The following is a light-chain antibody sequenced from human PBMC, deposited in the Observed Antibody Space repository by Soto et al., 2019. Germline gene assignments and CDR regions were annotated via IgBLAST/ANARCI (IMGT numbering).Light chain of an antibody. CDR1: QSISSW. J-gene: IGKJ3*01. CDR3: QQYNSYWGFT. CDR2: DAS. Sequence: DIQMTQSPSTLSASVGDRVTITCRASQSISSWLDWYQQKPGKAPKLLIYDASSLESGVPSRFSGSGSGTEFTLTISSLQPDDFATYYCQQYNSYWGFTFGPGTKVDIK. V-gene: IGKV1-5*01.